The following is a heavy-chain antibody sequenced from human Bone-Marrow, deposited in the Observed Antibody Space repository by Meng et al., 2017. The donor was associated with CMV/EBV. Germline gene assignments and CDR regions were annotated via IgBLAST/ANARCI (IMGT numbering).Heavy chain of an antibody. CDR3: ARNLVLPAAIQYYYHNHGMDV. CDR1: GFTFSSYA. Sequence: GGSLRLSCAASGFTFSSYAMHWVRQAPGKGLEWVSAISGSGGSTYYADSVKGRFTISRDNAKNTLTLQMNSLRVDDTAVYYCARNLVLPAAIQYYYHNHGMDVWGQGTTVTVSS. V-gene: IGHV3-23*01. J-gene: IGHJ6*02. CDR2: ISGSGGST. D-gene: IGHD2-2*01.